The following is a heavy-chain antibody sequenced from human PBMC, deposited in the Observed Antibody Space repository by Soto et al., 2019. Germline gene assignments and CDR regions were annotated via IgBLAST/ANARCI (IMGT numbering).Heavy chain of an antibody. V-gene: IGHV4-59*01. CDR3: AREVEYYYDSSGYYSGRTFDY. CDR1: GGSISSYY. J-gene: IGHJ4*02. CDR2: IYYSGST. D-gene: IGHD3-22*01. Sequence: SETLSLTCTVSGGSISSYYWSWIRQPPGKGLEWFGYIYYSGSTNYNPSLKSRVTISVDTSKNQFSLKLSSVTAADTAVYYCAREVEYYYDSSGYYSGRTFDYWGQGTLVTVSS.